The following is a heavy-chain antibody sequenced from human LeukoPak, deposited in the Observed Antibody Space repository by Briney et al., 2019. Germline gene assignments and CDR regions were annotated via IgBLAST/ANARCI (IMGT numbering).Heavy chain of an antibody. D-gene: IGHD3-9*01. Sequence: GGSLRLSCAASGFTFSSYAMHWVRQAPGKGLERVAVISYDGSDKYYADSVKGRFTISRDNSKNTLYLQMNSLRAEDTAVYYCARDLDFDSIDAFDIWGQGTMVTVSS. CDR2: ISYDGSDK. CDR3: ARDLDFDSIDAFDI. CDR1: GFTFSSYA. J-gene: IGHJ3*02. V-gene: IGHV3-30-3*01.